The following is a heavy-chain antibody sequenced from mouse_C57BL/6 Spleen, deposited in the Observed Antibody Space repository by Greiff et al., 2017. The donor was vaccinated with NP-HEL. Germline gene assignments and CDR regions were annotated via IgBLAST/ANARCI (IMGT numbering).Heavy chain of an antibody. Sequence: EVQLVESGPVLVKPGASVKMSCKASGYTFTDYYMNWVKQSHGKSLEWIGVINPYNGGTSYNQKFKGKATLTVDKSSSTAYMELNSLTSEDSAVYYCARSYYSNFDYWGQGTTLTVSS. CDR2: INPYNGGT. V-gene: IGHV1-19*01. CDR1: GYTFTDYY. CDR3: ARSYYSNFDY. D-gene: IGHD2-5*01. J-gene: IGHJ2*01.